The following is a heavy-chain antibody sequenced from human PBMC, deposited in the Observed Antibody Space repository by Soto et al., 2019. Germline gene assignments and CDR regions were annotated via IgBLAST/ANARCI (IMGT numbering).Heavy chain of an antibody. CDR3: ARGKRGTATTVVDAFDI. J-gene: IGHJ3*02. CDR1: GGSVSGANYY. D-gene: IGHD1-1*01. CDR2: MSHSGGT. Sequence: QVQLQQWGAGLLKPSETLSLTCAVYGGSVSGANYYWSWIRQPPGKGLEWIGEMSHSGGTHFNPFLKGRVTITVGTSPNQFSLKMSSVTAADTALYYWARGKRGTATTVVDAFDIWGPGTMVTVSS. V-gene: IGHV4-34*01.